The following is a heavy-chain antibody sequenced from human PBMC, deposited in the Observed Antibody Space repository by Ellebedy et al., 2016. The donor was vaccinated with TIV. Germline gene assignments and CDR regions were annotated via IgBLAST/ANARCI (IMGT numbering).Heavy chain of an antibody. V-gene: IGHV3-7*03. J-gene: IGHJ4*02. CDR2: INQDGSEK. CDR1: GFTFRSYW. Sequence: GESLKISCAASGFTFRSYWMSWVCRAPGKGLEWVASINQDGSEKNYVDSVKGRFTISRDNAENSLYLQMNSLRAEDTAVYYCARIGGNSYGYWGQGTLVTVSS. D-gene: IGHD1-26*01. CDR3: ARIGGNSYGY.